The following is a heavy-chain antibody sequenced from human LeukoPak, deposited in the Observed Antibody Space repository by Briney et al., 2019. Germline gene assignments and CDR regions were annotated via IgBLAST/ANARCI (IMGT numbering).Heavy chain of an antibody. D-gene: IGHD4/OR15-4a*01. CDR2: TRNKVNSYTT. V-gene: IGHV3-72*01. Sequence: PGGSLRLSCAASGFLFSDHYMDWVRQAPGKGLEWVGRTRNKVNSYTTEYAASVKGRFTISRDDSKNLLYLLMNSLKIEDTAVYYCARALYGGNDRYNFDYWGQGTLITVYS. CDR1: GFLFSDHY. CDR3: ARALYGGNDRYNFDY. J-gene: IGHJ4*02.